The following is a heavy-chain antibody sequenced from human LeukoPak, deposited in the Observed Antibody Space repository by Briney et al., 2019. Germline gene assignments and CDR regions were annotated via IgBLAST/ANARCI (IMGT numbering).Heavy chain of an antibody. D-gene: IGHD3-3*01. CDR3: AKDRDFWSGYYTASDY. J-gene: IGHJ4*02. CDR1: GFTFSSYA. V-gene: IGHV3-23*01. CDR2: ISGSGGST. Sequence: PGGSLRLSCAASGFTFSSYAMSWVRQAPGKGLEWVSAISGSGGSTYYADSVKGRFAISRDSSKNTLYLQMSSLRAEDTAVYYCAKDRDFWSGYYTASDYWGQGSLVTVSS.